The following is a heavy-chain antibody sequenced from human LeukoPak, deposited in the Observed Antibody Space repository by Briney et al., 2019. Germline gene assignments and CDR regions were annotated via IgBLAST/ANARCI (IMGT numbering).Heavy chain of an antibody. V-gene: IGHV3-7*03. CDR3: AKDLRIFGVVGEYFQH. CDR1: GFTFRDYH. D-gene: IGHD3-3*01. J-gene: IGHJ1*01. Sequence: PGGSLRLSCAASGFTFRDYHMTWVRQAPGKGLEWVAMIKADGSGDYYVDSVKGRFTISRDNSKNTLYLQMNSLRAEDTAVYYCAKDLRIFGVVGEYFQHWGQGTLVTVSS. CDR2: IKADGSGD.